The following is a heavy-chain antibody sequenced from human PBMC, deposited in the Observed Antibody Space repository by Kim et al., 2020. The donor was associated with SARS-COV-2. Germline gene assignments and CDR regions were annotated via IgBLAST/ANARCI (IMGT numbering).Heavy chain of an antibody. CDR3: ARAGSGSYLSDYFDY. Sequence: GDAVKGRFTISRDNSKNTLYLQMNSLRAEDTAVYYCARAGSGSYLSDYFDYWGQGTLVNVSS. D-gene: IGHD3-10*01. J-gene: IGHJ4*02. V-gene: IGHV3-30*01.